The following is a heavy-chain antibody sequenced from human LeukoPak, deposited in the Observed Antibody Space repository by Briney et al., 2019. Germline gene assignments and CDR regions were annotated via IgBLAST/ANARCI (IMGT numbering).Heavy chain of an antibody. V-gene: IGHV1-69*06. J-gene: IGHJ6*03. Sequence: GASVKVSCKASGGTFSSYLITWVRQAPGQGLEWLGGIHSSFATAKYSQHFQGRVTITADKSTTTAFLELSSLTSEDTAVYYCAKAVIQRLSGDNFYYYMDVWGNGTTVTISS. CDR1: GGTFSSYL. CDR3: AKAVIQRLSGDNFYYYMDV. D-gene: IGHD5-12*01. CDR2: IHSSFATA.